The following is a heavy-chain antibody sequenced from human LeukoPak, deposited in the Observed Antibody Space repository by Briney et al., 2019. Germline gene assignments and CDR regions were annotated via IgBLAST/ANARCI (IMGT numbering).Heavy chain of an antibody. CDR2: IYPHGDP. D-gene: IGHD6-19*01. Sequence: GGSLRLSCPTSGFTFKNYAMTWVRQAPGKGLEWVSAIYPHGDPHYADSVKGRFTISRDNSKNSLYMQMETLRAEDTALYYCARAKLEPAGTGAFDIWGPGTVVTVSS. J-gene: IGHJ3*02. CDR1: GFTFKNYA. CDR3: ARAKLEPAGTGAFDI. V-gene: IGHV3-23*01.